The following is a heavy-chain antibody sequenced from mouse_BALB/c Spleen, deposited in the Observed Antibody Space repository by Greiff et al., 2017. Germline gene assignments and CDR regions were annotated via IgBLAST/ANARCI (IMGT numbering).Heavy chain of an antibody. CDR2: ISSGGST. Sequence: EVMLVESGGDLVKPGGSLKLSCAASGFTFSSYGMSWVRQTPDKRLEWVASISSGGSTYYPDSVKGRFTISRDNARNILYLQMSSLRSEDTAMYYCAREPIYDGYYVAYWGQGTLVTVSA. CDR1: GFTFSSYG. V-gene: IGHV5-6-5*01. J-gene: IGHJ3*01. CDR3: AREPIYDGYYVAY. D-gene: IGHD2-3*01.